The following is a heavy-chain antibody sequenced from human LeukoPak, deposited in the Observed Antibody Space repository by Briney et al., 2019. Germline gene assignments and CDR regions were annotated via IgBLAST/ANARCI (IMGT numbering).Heavy chain of an antibody. Sequence: SETLSPTCAVSGGSISSSNWWSWVRQPPGKGLEWIGEIYHSGSTNYNPSLKSRVTISVDKSKNQFSLKLSSVTAADTAVYYCARDAAYYDILTGYSPLGYWGQGTLVTVSS. J-gene: IGHJ4*02. V-gene: IGHV4-4*02. CDR3: ARDAAYYDILTGYSPLGY. D-gene: IGHD3-9*01. CDR1: GGSISSSNW. CDR2: IYHSGST.